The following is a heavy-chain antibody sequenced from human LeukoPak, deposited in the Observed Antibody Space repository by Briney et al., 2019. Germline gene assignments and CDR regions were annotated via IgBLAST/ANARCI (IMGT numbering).Heavy chain of an antibody. CDR3: STNPRGRTYLQT. CDR2: INWIGDTT. CDR1: GFTYHDYG. V-gene: IGHV3-20*04. J-gene: IGHJ5*01. D-gene: IGHD5-24*01. Sequence: PGGSLRLSRVPSGFTYHDYGLAWVRQVPGKGLEWIAEINWIGDTTRYGDSVKGRFTISRDNAKNSLDLQINSLRVEDTAFYYCSTNPRGRTYLQTWGQGTLVTVSS.